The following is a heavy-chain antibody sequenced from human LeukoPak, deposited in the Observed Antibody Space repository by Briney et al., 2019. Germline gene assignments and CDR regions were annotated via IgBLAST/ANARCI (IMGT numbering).Heavy chain of an antibody. CDR2: IYTGGNT. V-gene: IGHV3-53*01. J-gene: IGHJ3*02. CDR3: AREAVESDAFDI. CDR1: GFTVDSNY. D-gene: IGHD4-23*01. Sequence: GGSLRLSCAASGFTVDSNYLSWVRQAPGKGLEWVSTIYTGGNTYYAASVKGRFTISRDFSKNTVFLHMNSLRAEDTAMYYCAREAVESDAFDIWGRGTMVTVSS.